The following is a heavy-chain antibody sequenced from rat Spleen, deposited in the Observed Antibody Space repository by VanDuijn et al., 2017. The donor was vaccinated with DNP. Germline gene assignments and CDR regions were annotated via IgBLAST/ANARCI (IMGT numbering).Heavy chain of an antibody. CDR3: ARSWGDDGYPPFAY. J-gene: IGHJ3*01. Sequence: EVQLVESGGGLVQPGRSLKLSCTASGFTFSYYYMVWVRQAPTKGLEWVASITNGGGTTYYRDSVKGRFTISRDNAKSTLYLQMDSLRSEDTATYYCARSWGDDGYPPFAYWGQGTLVTVSS. CDR1: GFTFSYYY. V-gene: IGHV5S23*01. D-gene: IGHD1-12*03. CDR2: ITNGGGTT.